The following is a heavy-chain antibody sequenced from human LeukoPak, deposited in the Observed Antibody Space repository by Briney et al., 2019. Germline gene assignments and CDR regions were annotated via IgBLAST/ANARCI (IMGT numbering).Heavy chain of an antibody. CDR2: IYYSGST. D-gene: IGHD3-9*01. V-gene: IGHV4-39*07. J-gene: IGHJ5*02. CDR1: SGSISTSNYY. CDR3: ARGIDWLLNWFDP. Sequence: PSETLSLTCTVSSGSISTSNYYWGWIRQPPGKGLEWIGSIYYSGSTYYNPSLKSRVTISVDTSKNQFSLKLSSVTAADTAVYYCARGIDWLLNWFDPWGQGTLVTVSS.